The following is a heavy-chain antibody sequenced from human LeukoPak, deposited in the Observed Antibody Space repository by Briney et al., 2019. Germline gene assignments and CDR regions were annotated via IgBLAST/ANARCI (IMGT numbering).Heavy chain of an antibody. J-gene: IGHJ6*02. CDR1: GFTVSSNY. CDR2: ISGSGGST. V-gene: IGHV3-23*01. D-gene: IGHD3-10*01. CDR3: AKDLFGEAARPNYYYYGMDV. Sequence: GGSLRLSCAASGFTVSSNYMSWVRQAPGKGLEWVSAISGSGGSTYYADSVKGRFTISRDNSKNTLYLQMNSLRAEDTAVYYCAKDLFGEAARPNYYYYGMDVWGQGTTVTVSS.